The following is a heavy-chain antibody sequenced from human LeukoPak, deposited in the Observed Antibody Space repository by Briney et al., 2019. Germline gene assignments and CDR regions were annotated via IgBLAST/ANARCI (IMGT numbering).Heavy chain of an antibody. CDR3: AKLVNY. V-gene: IGHV3-30*04. D-gene: IGHD2-8*02. J-gene: IGHJ4*02. CDR1: GFTFSRYA. Sequence: GGSLRLSCAASGFTFSRYALHWVRQAPGKGLEWVAVISFGGHETYYADSVRGRFTISRDYSKNTLYLQMNNLGADDTAVYYCAKLVNYWGQGLLVTVSS. CDR2: ISFGGHET.